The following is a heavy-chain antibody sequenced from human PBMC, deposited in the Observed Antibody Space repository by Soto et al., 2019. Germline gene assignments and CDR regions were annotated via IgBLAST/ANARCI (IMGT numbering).Heavy chain of an antibody. V-gene: IGHV1-8*01. CDR1: GYTFTSYD. CDR3: ARACGSAGHCSSTSIDAFDI. J-gene: IGHJ3*02. Sequence: QVQLVQSGAEVKKPGASVKVSCKASGYTFTSYDINWVRQATGQGLEWMGWMNPNSGNTGYAQKFQGRVTMTRNTSISTAYMELSSLRSEDTAVYYCARACGSAGHCSSTSIDAFDIWGQGTMVTVSS. D-gene: IGHD2-2*01. CDR2: MNPNSGNT.